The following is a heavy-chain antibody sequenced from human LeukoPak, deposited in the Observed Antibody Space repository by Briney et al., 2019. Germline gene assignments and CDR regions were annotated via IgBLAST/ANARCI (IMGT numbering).Heavy chain of an antibody. CDR3: VNLIIAAGIRPFDY. J-gene: IGHJ4*02. D-gene: IGHD6-13*01. V-gene: IGHV3-64D*06. CDR2: ISDNGGST. CDR1: GFTFSSYA. Sequence: GGSLRLSCSASGFTFSSYAMRWVRQAPEKGLEYVSGISDNGGSTYYADCVKGRFTISRDNSKNTLYFQMSSLRAEDTAVYYCVNLIIAAGIRPFDYWGQGTLVTVSS.